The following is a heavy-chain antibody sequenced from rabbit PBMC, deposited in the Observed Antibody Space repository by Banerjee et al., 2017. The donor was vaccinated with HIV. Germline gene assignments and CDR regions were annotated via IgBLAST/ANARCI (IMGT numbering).Heavy chain of an antibody. CDR2: INSRSGDT. CDR3: ARKYSYPYYGYTTGL. D-gene: IGHD6-1*01. Sequence: QEQLVESGGGLVQPEGSLTLTCTASGFSFSNKYVMCWVRQAPGKGLEWIACINSRSGDTVYATWAKGRFTISKTSWTTVTLQMTSLTAADTATYFCARKYSYPYYGYTTGLWGQGTLVTVS. CDR1: GFSFSNKYV. J-gene: IGHJ3*01. V-gene: IGHV1S45*01.